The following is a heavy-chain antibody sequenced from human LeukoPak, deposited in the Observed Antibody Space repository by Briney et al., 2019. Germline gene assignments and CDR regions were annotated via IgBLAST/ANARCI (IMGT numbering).Heavy chain of an antibody. CDR3: AKGRVIMATIEVYFDY. J-gene: IGHJ4*02. V-gene: IGHV3-9*01. D-gene: IGHD5-24*01. CDR1: GFTFDDYA. Sequence: GGSLRLSCAASGFTFDDYAMHWVRQAPGKGLEWVSGVSWNSGSIGYADSVKGRFTISRDNAKNSLYLQMNSLRAEDTALYYCAKGRVIMATIEVYFDYWGQGTLVTVSS. CDR2: VSWNSGSI.